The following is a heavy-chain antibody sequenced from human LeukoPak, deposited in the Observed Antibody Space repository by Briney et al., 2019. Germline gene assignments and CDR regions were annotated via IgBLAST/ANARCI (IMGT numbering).Heavy chain of an antibody. CDR2: INPSGGST. CDR1: GYTFTSYY. Sequence: ASVKVSCKASGYTFTSYYMHWVRQAPGQGLEWMGIINPSGGSTSYAQKFQERATITRHMSTSTVYMELSGLRSEDTAVYYCAADLYYYDSSTSGSLPIFDYWGQGTLVTVSS. CDR3: AADLYYYDSSTSGSLPIFDY. V-gene: IGHV1-46*01. J-gene: IGHJ4*02. D-gene: IGHD3-22*01.